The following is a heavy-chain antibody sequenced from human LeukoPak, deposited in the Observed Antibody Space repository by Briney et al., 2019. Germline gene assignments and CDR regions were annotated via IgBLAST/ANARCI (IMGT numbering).Heavy chain of an antibody. CDR2: TYYRSKWYN. D-gene: IGHD1-26*01. Sequence: SQTLSLTCVISGDSVSNNSATWNWIRQSPSRGLEWLGRTYYRSKWYNDYAVSVKSRISISPDTSKNQFSLQLNSVTPEDTAVFYCAKAGAGAFPRAFDYWGQGTLVTVSS. CDR3: AKAGAGAFPRAFDY. CDR1: GDSVSNNSAT. V-gene: IGHV6-1*01. J-gene: IGHJ4*02.